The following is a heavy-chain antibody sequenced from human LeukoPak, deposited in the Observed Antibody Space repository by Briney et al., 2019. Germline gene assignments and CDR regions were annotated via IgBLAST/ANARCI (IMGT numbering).Heavy chain of an antibody. CDR2: FDPGDAET. CDR3: AKVRSGSLGAFDI. Sequence: ASVKVSCKVSGYSLTELSMHWVRQTLGKGLEWMGAFDPGDAETIYAQKFQGRVTLTEDTSTDTAYMELTSLRAEDTAVYYCAKVRSGSLGAFDIWGQGTMVTVSS. D-gene: IGHD1-26*01. CDR1: GYSLTELS. J-gene: IGHJ3*02. V-gene: IGHV1-24*01.